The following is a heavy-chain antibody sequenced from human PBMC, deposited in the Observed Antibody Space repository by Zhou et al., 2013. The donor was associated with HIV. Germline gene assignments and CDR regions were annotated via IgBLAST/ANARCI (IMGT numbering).Heavy chain of an antibody. Sequence: QVQLVQSGAEVKKPGASVKVSCKASGYTFTGYYMHWVRQAPGQGLEWMGWINPNSGGTNYAQKFQGRVTMTRDTSISTAYMELSRLRSDDTAVYYCARGGIVVVPAAMQSGVYYYYYYGMDVWGQGTTVTVSS. V-gene: IGHV1-2*02. CDR2: INPNSGGT. J-gene: IGHJ6*02. CDR3: ARGGIVVVPAAMQSGVYYYYYYGMDV. CDR1: GYTFTGYY. D-gene: IGHD2-2*01.